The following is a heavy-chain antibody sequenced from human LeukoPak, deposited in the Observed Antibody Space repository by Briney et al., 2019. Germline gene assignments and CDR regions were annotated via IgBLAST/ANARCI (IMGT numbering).Heavy chain of an antibody. CDR3: ARSPAGDAWPPAYYMDV. CDR2: IKEDGTEK. V-gene: IGHV3-7*01. Sequence: GGSLRLACAASEFSFSTYWMSWVRQAPGKGLEWVANIKEDGTEKYYVGSVKGRFTISRDNAKKSLYLQMNSLRDDDTAVYFCARSPAGDAWPPAYYMDVWGKGTTVTVSS. J-gene: IGHJ6*03. D-gene: IGHD3-10*01. CDR1: EFSFSTYW.